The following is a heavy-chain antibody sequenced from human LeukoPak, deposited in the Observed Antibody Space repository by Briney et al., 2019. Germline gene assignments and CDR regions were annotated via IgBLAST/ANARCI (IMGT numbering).Heavy chain of an antibody. D-gene: IGHD1-26*01. V-gene: IGHV1-24*01. CDR3: ATGSYPFDY. CDR1: GYTLTQLS. CDR2: FDAEGGET. Sequence: ASVKLSSKVSGYTLTQLSMHCVRQAPGKRLEWMGGFDAEGGETIYAQKFQGRVTMTEDTSTDTAYMELSSLRSEDTAVYYCATGSYPFDYWGQGTLVTVSS. J-gene: IGHJ4*02.